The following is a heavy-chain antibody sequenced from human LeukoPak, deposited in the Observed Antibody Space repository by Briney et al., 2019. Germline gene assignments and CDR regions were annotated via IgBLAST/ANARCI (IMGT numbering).Heavy chain of an antibody. CDR1: GFTFSSYS. CDR3: ARGEGWNEDIVY. V-gene: IGHV3-21*01. D-gene: IGHD1-1*01. J-gene: IGHJ4*02. Sequence: GGSLRLSCAASGFTFSSYSMNWVRQAPGKGLEWVSSISSSSSYIYYADSVKGRFTISRDNAKNSLYLQMNSLRAEDTAVYYCARGEGWNEDIVYWGQGTLVTVSS. CDR2: ISSSSSYI.